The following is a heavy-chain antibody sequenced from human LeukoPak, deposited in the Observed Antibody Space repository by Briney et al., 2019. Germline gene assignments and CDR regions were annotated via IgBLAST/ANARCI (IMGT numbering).Heavy chain of an antibody. J-gene: IGHJ4*02. CDR3: TKRVKYGGTWDHFAD. D-gene: IGHD1-26*01. V-gene: IGHV3-23*01. CDR2: VNADGGNT. Sequence: GGSLRLSCAASGFTFDNYRMSWVRQAPGKGLEWGSTVNADGGNTYYAASVKGRFTISRDNSKSTLILQINRLGVEDTALYYCTKRVKYGGTWDHFADWGQGTLVTVSS. CDR1: GFTFDNYR.